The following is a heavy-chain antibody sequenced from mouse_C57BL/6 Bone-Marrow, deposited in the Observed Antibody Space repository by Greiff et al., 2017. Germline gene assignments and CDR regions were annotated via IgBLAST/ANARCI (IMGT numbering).Heavy chain of an antibody. CDR1: GYTFTDYY. Sequence: VQLQQSGPVLVKPGASVKMSCKASGYTFTDYYMHWVKQSHGKSLEWIGVITPYNGATSYNQKFKGKATLTVDTSYSTAYMELNRLTYEDAAVDYCARGAYWGQGTRVTVSA. CDR3: ARGAY. CDR2: ITPYNGAT. V-gene: IGHV1-19*01. J-gene: IGHJ3*01.